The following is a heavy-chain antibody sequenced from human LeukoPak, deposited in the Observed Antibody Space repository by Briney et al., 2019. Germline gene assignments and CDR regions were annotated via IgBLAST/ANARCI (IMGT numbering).Heavy chain of an antibody. Sequence: SETLSLTCAVYGVSISSGNWWTWVRQPPGKGLEWIGETHRSGDTKYNPSLNSRVTISMDNSKNQLSLNLISVTAADTAMYYCATPFSSSSAFDIWGQGTMVTVSS. CDR1: GVSISSGNW. V-gene: IGHV4/OR15-8*02. CDR2: THRSGDT. J-gene: IGHJ3*02. D-gene: IGHD6-6*01. CDR3: ATPFSSSSAFDI.